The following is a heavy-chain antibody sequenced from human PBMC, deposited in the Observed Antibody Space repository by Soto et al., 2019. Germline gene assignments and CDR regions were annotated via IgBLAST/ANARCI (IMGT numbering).Heavy chain of an antibody. V-gene: IGHV1-69*01. CDR3: ARDEAGDYYYYCYGMDV. D-gene: IGHD7-27*01. CDR1: GGTFNTYN. J-gene: IGHJ6*02. Sequence: QVQLVQSGAEVKKPGSSVKVSCKASGGTFNTYNINWVRQAPGQGLEWMGGILPIFGTTNYAQRFQGRVTITADDSTSTAYMELSSLRSEDTAVYYCARDEAGDYYYYCYGMDVWGQGTTVTVTS. CDR2: ILPIFGTT.